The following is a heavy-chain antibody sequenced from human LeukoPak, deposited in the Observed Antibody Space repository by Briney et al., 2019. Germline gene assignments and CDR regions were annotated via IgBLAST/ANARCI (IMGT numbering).Heavy chain of an antibody. CDR2: IYHSGST. V-gene: IGHV4-59*01. Sequence: SETLSLTCTVSGGSIRSYYWSWIRQPPGKGLEWIGDIYHSGSTNYNPSLKSRVTISVDTSKNQFSLKLSSVTAADTAVYYCARGLGMRAWFDPWGQGNVVTVSS. D-gene: IGHD7-27*01. J-gene: IGHJ5*02. CDR1: GGSIRSYY. CDR3: ARGLGMRAWFDP.